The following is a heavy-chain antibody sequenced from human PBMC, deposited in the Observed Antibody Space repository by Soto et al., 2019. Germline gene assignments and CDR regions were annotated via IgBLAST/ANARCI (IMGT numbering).Heavy chain of an antibody. D-gene: IGHD2-15*01. CDR1: GVTFSSYG. J-gene: IGHJ6*02. V-gene: IGHV3-33*01. CDR3: ARDRGYCSGGSCYSASYYGMDV. Sequence: QVQLVESGGGVVQPGRSLRISCAASGVTFSSYGMHWVRQAPGKGLEWVAVIWYDGSNKYYADSVKGRFTISRDNSKNTLYLQMNSLRAEDTAVYYCARDRGYCSGGSCYSASYYGMDVWGQGTTVTVSS. CDR2: IWYDGSNK.